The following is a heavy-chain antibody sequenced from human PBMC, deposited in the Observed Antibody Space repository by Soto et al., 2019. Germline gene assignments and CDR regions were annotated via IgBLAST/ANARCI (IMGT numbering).Heavy chain of an antibody. V-gene: IGHV3-48*02. D-gene: IGHD2-15*01. CDR2: INGSSSTM. J-gene: IGHJ5*02. Sequence: EVQLVESGGGLVQRGGSLRLSCAASGFTFGIYSMNWVRQAPRKGLEWISYINGSSSTMYYADSVKGRFIISRDNADNSLDLQMNSLRDADTAVYYCARGDRFRCSGDRCFSDGLFLSWGQGTLVTVSS. CDR3: ARGDRFRCSGDRCFSDGLFLS. CDR1: GFTFGIYS.